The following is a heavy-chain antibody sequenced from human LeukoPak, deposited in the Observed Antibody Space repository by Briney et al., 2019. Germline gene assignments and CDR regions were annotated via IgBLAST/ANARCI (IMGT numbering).Heavy chain of an antibody. V-gene: IGHV3-66*01. Sequence: GGSLRLSCAASGFTVSSNYMSWVRQAPGKGLEWVSVIYSGGSTYYADSVKGRFTISRDNSKNTLYLQMNSLRAEDTAVYYCARAKALLWFGELLPPFDYWGQGTLVTVSS. CDR3: ARAKALLWFGELLPPFDY. CDR1: GFTVSSNY. D-gene: IGHD3-10*01. J-gene: IGHJ4*02. CDR2: IYSGGST.